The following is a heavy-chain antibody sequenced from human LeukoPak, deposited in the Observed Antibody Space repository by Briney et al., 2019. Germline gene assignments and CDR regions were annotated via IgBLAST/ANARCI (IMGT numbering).Heavy chain of an antibody. CDR1: GYTFTSYG. D-gene: IGHD1-26*01. V-gene: IGHV1-18*01. CDR3: ARRGPLGATTALSSDY. J-gene: IGHJ4*02. Sequence: ASVKVSCKASGYTFTSYGISWVRQAPGQGLEWMGWISAYDGNTNYAQKLQGRVTMTTDTSTSTAYMELRSLRSDDTAVYYCARRGPLGATTALSSDYWGQGTLVTVPS. CDR2: ISAYDGNT.